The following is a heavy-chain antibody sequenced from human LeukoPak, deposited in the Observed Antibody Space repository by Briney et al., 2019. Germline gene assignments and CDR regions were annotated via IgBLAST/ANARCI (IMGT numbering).Heavy chain of an antibody. CDR2: ISSGSSTI. D-gene: IGHD2-21*02. CDR3: ARGRADYYFHY. Sequence: GGSLRLSCAASGFTFSAYSMNWVRQAPGKGLEWVSYISSGSSTIYYADSVRGRFTISRDNAKSSLYLQMNSLRAEDTAVYYCARGRADYYFHYWSQGTLVTVSS. J-gene: IGHJ4*02. V-gene: IGHV3-48*01. CDR1: GFTFSAYS.